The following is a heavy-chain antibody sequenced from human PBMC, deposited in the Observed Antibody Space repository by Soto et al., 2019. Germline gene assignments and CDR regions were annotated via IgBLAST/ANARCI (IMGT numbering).Heavy chain of an antibody. CDR2: ISWNSGSI. Sequence: HPGGSLRLSCAASGFTFDDYAMHWVRQAPGKGLEWVSGISWNSGSIGYADSVKGRFTISRDNAKNSLYLQMNSLRAEDTALYYCAKDRSSGWLFDAFDIWGQGTMVTVSS. V-gene: IGHV3-9*01. J-gene: IGHJ3*02. D-gene: IGHD6-19*01. CDR1: GFTFDDYA. CDR3: AKDRSSGWLFDAFDI.